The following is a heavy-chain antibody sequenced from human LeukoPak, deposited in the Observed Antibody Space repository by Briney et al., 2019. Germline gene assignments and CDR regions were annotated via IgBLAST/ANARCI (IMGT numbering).Heavy chain of an antibody. D-gene: IGHD6-6*01. Sequence: SETLSLTCTVSGDSISSYYWSWIRQPPGKGLEWIGCIYYSGNTNYNPSLKSRVTISIDTSKNQFSLKLSSVTAADTAVYYCARVDPDSSSSLEVFDYWGQGTLVTASS. CDR3: ARVDPDSSSSLEVFDY. CDR2: IYYSGNT. V-gene: IGHV4-59*01. CDR1: GDSISSYY. J-gene: IGHJ4*02.